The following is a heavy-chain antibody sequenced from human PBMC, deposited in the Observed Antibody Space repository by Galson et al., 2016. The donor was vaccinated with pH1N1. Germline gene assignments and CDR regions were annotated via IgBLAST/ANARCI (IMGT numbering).Heavy chain of an antibody. Sequence: SLRLSCAASGFTFTSYAMHWVRQAPGKGLEWAAVILYGGTNEYYADSVKGRFTISRDKTQSPGYLQMNSLRTGDTAVYYCERDSEDSGNEGFHWAQGTRVIVSS. CDR2: ILYGGTNE. CDR3: ERDSEDSGNEGFH. V-gene: IGHV3-30*04. D-gene: IGHD5-12*01. J-gene: IGHJ4*02. CDR1: GFTFTSYA.